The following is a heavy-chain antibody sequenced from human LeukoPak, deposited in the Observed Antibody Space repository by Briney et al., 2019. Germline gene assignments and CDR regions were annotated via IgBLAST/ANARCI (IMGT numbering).Heavy chain of an antibody. CDR3: AHYCSSTSCPIRYIFDP. CDR1: GFSLSTSGVA. CDR2: IYWNDDT. J-gene: IGHJ5*02. Sequence: SGPTLVKPTQTLTLTCTFSGFSLSTSGVAVVWIRQPPGKALEWLSVIYWNDDTLYRPSLKSRLNITKDTSKNQVVLTMTNMEPVDTATYYCAHYCSSTSCPIRYIFDPWGQGTLVTVSS. V-gene: IGHV2-5*01. D-gene: IGHD2-2*01.